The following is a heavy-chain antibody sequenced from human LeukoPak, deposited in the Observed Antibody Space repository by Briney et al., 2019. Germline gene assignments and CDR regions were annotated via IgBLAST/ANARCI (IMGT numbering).Heavy chain of an antibody. CDR1: GFTFSDYY. J-gene: IGHJ4*02. Sequence: GGSLRLSCAGSGFTFSDYYMSWIRQAPGKGLEWVSYISSSGSTIYYADSVKGRFTISRDNAKNSLYLQMNSLRAEDTAVYYCARDRNPYDSSGYFDYWGQGTLVTVSS. CDR2: ISSSGSTI. D-gene: IGHD3-22*01. V-gene: IGHV3-11*04. CDR3: ARDRNPYDSSGYFDY.